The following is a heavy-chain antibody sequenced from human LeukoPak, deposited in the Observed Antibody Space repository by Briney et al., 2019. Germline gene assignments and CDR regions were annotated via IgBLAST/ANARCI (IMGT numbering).Heavy chain of an antibody. D-gene: IGHD2-21*02. CDR1: GGSIRSDGSY. Sequence: PSETLSLTCTVSGGSIRSDGSYWSWIRQHPGKGLEWIGYIYYSGSTYYNPSLKSRVTISIDTSKNQFSLKLSSLTAADTAVYYCARLGVVTALDYWGQGTQVTVSS. CDR2: IYYSGST. V-gene: IGHV4-31*03. CDR3: ARLGVVTALDY. J-gene: IGHJ4*02.